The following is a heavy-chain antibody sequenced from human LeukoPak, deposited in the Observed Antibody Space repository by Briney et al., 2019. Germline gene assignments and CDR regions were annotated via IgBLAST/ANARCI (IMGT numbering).Heavy chain of an antibody. CDR2: ISGYNGNT. J-gene: IGHJ4*02. D-gene: IGHD1-14*01. V-gene: IGHV1-18*01. CDR1: GYSFTSHG. CDR3: ARGGWTTGMDY. Sequence: ASVKVSCTSSGYSFTSHGISWVRQAPGQGREWMGWISGYNGNTNYAQKFQGRVTMTTGASTRTAHMEVRGLRSDDTAVYYCARGGWTTGMDYWGQGTLVTVSS.